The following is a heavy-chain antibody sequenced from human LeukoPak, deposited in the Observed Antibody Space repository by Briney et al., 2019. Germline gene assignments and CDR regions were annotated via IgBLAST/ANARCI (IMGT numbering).Heavy chain of an antibody. Sequence: GASVKVSCKVSGYTLTALSMHWVRQAPGKGREWMGGFYPGDGETIYAQKFQGRVTMTEDTSTDTTYMELSSLRSEDTAVYYCATEKYLDSSWFWGQGTLVTVSS. D-gene: IGHD2-2*01. CDR2: FYPGDGET. CDR1: GYTLTALS. CDR3: ATEKYLDSSWF. J-gene: IGHJ4*02. V-gene: IGHV1-24*01.